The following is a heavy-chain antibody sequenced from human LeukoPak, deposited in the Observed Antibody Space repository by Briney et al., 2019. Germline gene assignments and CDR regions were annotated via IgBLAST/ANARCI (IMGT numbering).Heavy chain of an antibody. CDR3: ARGGHTSTADFYFDY. Sequence: GASVKVSCKASGYTFTDYYIHWVRQAPGQGLEWMGWINPSSDDTNYAQDFQGRVTMTRDTSITTADLELNSLKSDDTAVYYCARGGHTSTADFYFDYWGQGTLVTVSS. V-gene: IGHV1-2*02. CDR2: INPSSDDT. J-gene: IGHJ4*02. CDR1: GYTFTDYY. D-gene: IGHD1-26*01.